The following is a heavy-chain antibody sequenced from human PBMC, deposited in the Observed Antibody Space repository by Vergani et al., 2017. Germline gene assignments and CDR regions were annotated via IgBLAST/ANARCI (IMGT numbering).Heavy chain of an antibody. J-gene: IGHJ4*02. V-gene: IGHV4-4*07. CDR3: ARVPAYCGGDCYEDY. Sequence: QVQLQESGPGLVKPSETLSLTCTVSVGSISSYYWSWIRQPAGTGLEWIWRIYTSGSTHYNPSLKGRVTMSVATSKNQFSLKLSSVTAADTAVYYCARVPAYCGGDCYEDYWGQGTLVTVSS. D-gene: IGHD2-21*01. CDR1: VGSISSYY. CDR2: IYTSGST.